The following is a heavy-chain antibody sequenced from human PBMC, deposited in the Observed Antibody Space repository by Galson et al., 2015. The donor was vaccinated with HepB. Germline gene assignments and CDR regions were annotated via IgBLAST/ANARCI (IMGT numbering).Heavy chain of an antibody. J-gene: IGHJ5*02. V-gene: IGHV1-69*13. CDR3: ARLVAVAASADNPFDP. CDR2: IIPVYGSA. D-gene: IGHD2-21*02. Sequence: SVKVSCKASGGIFGNYVINWVRQAPGQGLEWMGGIIPVYGSANYAQKFQGRVTFTADASTSTAYMEIVSLKSEDTATYYCARLVAVAASADNPFDPWGQGTLVTVSS. CDR1: GGIFGNYV.